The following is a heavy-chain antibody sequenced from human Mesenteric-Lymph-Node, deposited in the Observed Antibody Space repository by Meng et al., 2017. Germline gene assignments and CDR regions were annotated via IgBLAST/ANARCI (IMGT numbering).Heavy chain of an antibody. CDR1: GGSISSGSYY. CDR3: ARDQLPGQLLPRHY. V-gene: IGHV4-61*02. Sequence: LRLSCTVSGGSISSGSYYWSWIRQPAGKGLEWIGSIYHSGSTYYNPSLKSRVTISVDTSKNQFSLKLSSVTAADTAVYYCARDQLPGQLLPRHYWGQGTLVTVSS. D-gene: IGHD1-26*01. J-gene: IGHJ4*02. CDR2: IYHSGST.